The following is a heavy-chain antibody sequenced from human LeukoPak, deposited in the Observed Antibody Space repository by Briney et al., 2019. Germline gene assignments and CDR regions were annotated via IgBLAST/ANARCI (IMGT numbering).Heavy chain of an antibody. CDR2: INPSGGST. Sequence: GASVKVSCKASGYTFTSYYMHWVRQAPGQGLEWMGIINPSGGSTGYAQKFQGRVTMTRDMSTSTVYMELSSLRSEDTAVYYCARDGSGSYYISGIINWFDPWGQGTLVTVSS. D-gene: IGHD3-10*01. J-gene: IGHJ5*02. CDR1: GYTFTSYY. CDR3: ARDGSGSYYISGIINWFDP. V-gene: IGHV1-46*01.